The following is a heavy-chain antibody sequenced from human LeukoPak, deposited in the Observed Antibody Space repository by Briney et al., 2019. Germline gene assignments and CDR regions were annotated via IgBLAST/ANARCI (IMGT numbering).Heavy chain of an antibody. J-gene: IGHJ4*02. D-gene: IGHD3-9*01. Sequence: PGGSLRLSCVASGFTFSSYAMSWVRQAPGKGLEWVSGIGGSGATTSYADSVKGRFTISRDNPKNTLYLQMNSLRAEDTAVYYCAKGYILTGLTDWGQGSLVSVSS. CDR1: GFTFSSYA. V-gene: IGHV3-23*01. CDR3: AKGYILTGLTD. CDR2: IGGSGATT.